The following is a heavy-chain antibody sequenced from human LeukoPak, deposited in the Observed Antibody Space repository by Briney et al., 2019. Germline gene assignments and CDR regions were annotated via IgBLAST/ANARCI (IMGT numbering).Heavy chain of an antibody. J-gene: IGHJ4*02. D-gene: IGHD3-22*01. CDR3: ARLRYDSSGYYYLTSYFDY. V-gene: IGHV4-39*07. Sequence: SETLSLTCTVSGGSISSSSYYWGWIRQPPGKGLEWIGSIYYTGSTYYNPSLKSRVTISVDTSKNQFSLKLSSVTAADTAVYYCARLRYDSSGYYYLTSYFDYWGQGTLVTVSS. CDR2: IYYTGST. CDR1: GGSISSSSYY.